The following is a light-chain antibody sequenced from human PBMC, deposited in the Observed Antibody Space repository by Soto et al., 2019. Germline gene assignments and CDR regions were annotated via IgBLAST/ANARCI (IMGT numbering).Light chain of an antibody. CDR1: QSVSSN. Sequence: EIVMTQSPATLSVSPGERATLSCRASQSVSSNLAWYQQKPGQAPRLLIYGASTRATGIPARFSGSGSGTDFTLTISSLQAEDVAVYYCHQYYSTPLTFGGGTKVDI. J-gene: IGKJ4*01. V-gene: IGKV3-15*01. CDR3: HQYYSTPLT. CDR2: GAS.